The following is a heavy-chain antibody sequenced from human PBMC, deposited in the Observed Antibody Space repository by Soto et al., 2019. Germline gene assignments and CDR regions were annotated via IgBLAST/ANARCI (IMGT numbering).Heavy chain of an antibody. CDR1: GYTFTSYA. CDR2: VNAGNGNT. D-gene: IGHD5-18*01. CDR3: ARGASYHAFDI. Sequence: ASVKVSCKASGYTFTSYAMHWVRQAPGQRLEWMGWVNAGNGNTKYSQKFQGRVTITRDTSASTAYMELSSLRSEDTAVYYCARGASYHAFDIWGQGTMVTVSS. J-gene: IGHJ3*02. V-gene: IGHV1-3*01.